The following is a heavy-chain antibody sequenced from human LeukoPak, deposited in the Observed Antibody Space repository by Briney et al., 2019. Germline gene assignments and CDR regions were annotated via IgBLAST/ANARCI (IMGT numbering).Heavy chain of an antibody. Sequence: RPSETLSRTCTVSGGSISSGGYYWSWIRQHPGKGLEWIGYIYYSGSTYYNPSLKSRVTISVDTSKNQFSLKLSSVTAADTAVYYCARDGCSSTSCYTYNWFDPWGQGTLVTVSS. J-gene: IGHJ5*02. CDR2: IYYSGST. D-gene: IGHD2-2*02. CDR1: GGSISSGGYY. CDR3: ARDGCSSTSCYTYNWFDP. V-gene: IGHV4-31*03.